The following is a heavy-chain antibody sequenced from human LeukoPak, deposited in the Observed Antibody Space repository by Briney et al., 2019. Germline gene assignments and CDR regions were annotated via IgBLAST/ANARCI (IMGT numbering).Heavy chain of an antibody. CDR3: ARAVYGGNSGTDY. V-gene: IGHV1-18*01. CDR2: ISAYNGNT. CDR1: VYTFTSYG. Sequence: GASVTVSFTASVYTFTSYGISWVRQAPGQGLEWMGWISAYNGNTNYAQKLQGRVTITTDTSTSTAYMELRSLRSDDTAVYYCARAVYGGNSGTDYWGQGTLVTVSS. D-gene: IGHD4-23*01. J-gene: IGHJ4*02.